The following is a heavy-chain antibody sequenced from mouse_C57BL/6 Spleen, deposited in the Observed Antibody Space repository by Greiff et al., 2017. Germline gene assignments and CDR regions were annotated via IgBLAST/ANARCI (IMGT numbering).Heavy chain of an antibody. Sequence: EVQGVESGAELVRPGASVKLSCTASGFNIKDDYMHWVKQRPEQGLEWIGWIDPENGDTEYASKFQGKATITADTSSNTAYLQLSSLTSEDTAVYYCTTFDYDGDCWGQGTTLTVSS. CDR3: TTFDYDGDC. V-gene: IGHV14-4*01. CDR2: IDPENGDT. J-gene: IGHJ2*01. D-gene: IGHD2-4*01. CDR1: GFNIKDDY.